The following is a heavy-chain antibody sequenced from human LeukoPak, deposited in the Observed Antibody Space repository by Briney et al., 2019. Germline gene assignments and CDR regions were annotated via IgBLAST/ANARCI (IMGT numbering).Heavy chain of an antibody. V-gene: IGHV4-34*01. J-gene: IGHJ4*02. D-gene: IGHD4-23*01. CDR1: GGSFSGYY. CDR3: ACAVVTPDYFDY. Sequence: PSETLSLTCAVYGGSFSGYYWSWIRQPPGKGLEWIGEINHSGSTNYNPSLKSRVTISVDTSKNQFSLKLSSVTAADTAVYYCACAVVTPDYFDYWGQGTLVTVSS. CDR2: INHSGST.